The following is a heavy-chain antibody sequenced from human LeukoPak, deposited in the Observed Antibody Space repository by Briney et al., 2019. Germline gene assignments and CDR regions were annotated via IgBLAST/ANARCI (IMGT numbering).Heavy chain of an antibody. CDR2: ISWNSGSI. CDR3: AKGYAAAGTGVYFDY. Sequence: GRSVRLSCAASGFTFDDYAMHWVRHAPGKGLEWVSGISWNSGSIGYADSVKGRFTISRDNAKNSLYLQMSSLRAEDMALYYCAKGYAAAGTGVYFDYWGQGTLVTVSS. D-gene: IGHD6-13*01. V-gene: IGHV3-9*03. CDR1: GFTFDDYA. J-gene: IGHJ4*02.